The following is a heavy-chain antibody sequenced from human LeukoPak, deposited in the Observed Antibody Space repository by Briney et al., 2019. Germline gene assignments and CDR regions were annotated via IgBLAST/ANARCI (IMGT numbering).Heavy chain of an antibody. CDR2: INSDGGST. Sequence: GGSLRLSCAASDFIFRNFAMHWVRQAPGKGLVWVSLINSDGGSTSYADSVKGRFTISRDNAKNTLYLQMNSLRADDTAVYYCARVLGYSYGLFDCWGQGTLVTVSS. CDR3: ARVLGYSYGLFDC. J-gene: IGHJ4*02. CDR1: DFIFRNFA. V-gene: IGHV3-74*01. D-gene: IGHD5-18*01.